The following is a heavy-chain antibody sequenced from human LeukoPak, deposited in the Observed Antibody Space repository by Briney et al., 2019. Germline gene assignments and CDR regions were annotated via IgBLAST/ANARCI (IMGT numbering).Heavy chain of an antibody. V-gene: IGHV3-23*01. Sequence: GGSLRLSCAASGITFSSYAMSWVRQAPGKGLEWVSGISGSGGTTYYADSVKGRFTIARDNSKNTLFLQMNSLRAEDTAVYYCAKDLGQWLFDYWGQGTLVTVSS. J-gene: IGHJ4*02. CDR1: GITFSSYA. CDR2: ISGSGGTT. CDR3: AKDLGQWLFDY. D-gene: IGHD6-19*01.